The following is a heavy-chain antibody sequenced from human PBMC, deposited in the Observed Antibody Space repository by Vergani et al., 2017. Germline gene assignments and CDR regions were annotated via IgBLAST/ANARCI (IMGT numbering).Heavy chain of an antibody. CDR2: IYPADSDT. V-gene: IGHV5-51*03. J-gene: IGHJ4*02. D-gene: IGHD2/OR15-2a*01. CDR1: EYSFGNYW. CDR3: AGHTTYSYS. Sequence: EVELVQSGPEMRKPGESLKISCKGSEYSFGNYWIGWVRQMPGKGLEWMGIIYPADSDTRYSPSFQGQVTISADKSISTAFLQWDSLKASDTALYYWAGHTTYSYSWGQGTLVTVSS.